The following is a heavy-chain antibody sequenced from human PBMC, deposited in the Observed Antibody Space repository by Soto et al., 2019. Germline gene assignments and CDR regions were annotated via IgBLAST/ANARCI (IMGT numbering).Heavy chain of an antibody. J-gene: IGHJ5*02. Sequence: PSETLSLTCTVSGGSISSSSYYWGWIRQPPGKGLEWIGSIYYSGSTYYNPSLKSRVTISVDTSKNQFSLKLSSVTAADTAVYYCARQMGGSPWNWFDPWGQGTLVTVSS. V-gene: IGHV4-39*01. D-gene: IGHD2-15*01. CDR1: GGSISSSSYY. CDR3: ARQMGGSPWNWFDP. CDR2: IYYSGST.